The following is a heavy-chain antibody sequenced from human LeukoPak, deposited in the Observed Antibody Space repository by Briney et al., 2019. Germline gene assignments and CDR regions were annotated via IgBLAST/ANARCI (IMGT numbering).Heavy chain of an antibody. V-gene: IGHV4-59*12. CDR3: ARGFFGPETPSIAAADQFDP. CDR2: IYYSESP. J-gene: IGHJ5*02. D-gene: IGHD6-13*01. Sequence: SETLFLTCTVPGGSISSYNWSWIRQPPGKGLEWIGNIYYSESPNYNPSLKSRVTMSVGTSKNQFSLKLSSVTAADTAVYSCARGFFGPETPSIAAADQFDPWGQGTLVTVSS. CDR1: GGSISSYN.